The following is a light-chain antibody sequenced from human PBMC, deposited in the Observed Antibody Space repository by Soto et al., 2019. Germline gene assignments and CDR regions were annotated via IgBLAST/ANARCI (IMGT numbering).Light chain of an antibody. J-gene: IGLJ1*01. CDR1: SGHSSYA. CDR2: LNSDGSH. Sequence: QPALTQSPSASASLGGSVKSTCTLSSGHSSYAIAWHQQQPEKGHRYLMELNSDGSHRKGEGIPDRFSGSSSGAERHLTISSLQSEEEADYSCQTWGTGIRVFGTGIKVTVL. V-gene: IGLV4-69*01. CDR3: QTWGTGIRV.